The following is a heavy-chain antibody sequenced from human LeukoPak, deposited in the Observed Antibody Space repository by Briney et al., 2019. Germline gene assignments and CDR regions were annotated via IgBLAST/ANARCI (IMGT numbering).Heavy chain of an antibody. Sequence: PSETLSLTCTVSGYSISSGYYWGWIRQPPGRGLEWIGSIYHSGSTYYNPSLKSRVTISVDTSKNQFSLKLSSVTAADTAVYYCARGGTIVGATTDAFDIWGQGTMVTVSS. CDR1: GYSISSGYY. CDR3: ARGGTIVGATTDAFDI. J-gene: IGHJ3*02. CDR2: IYHSGST. V-gene: IGHV4-38-2*02. D-gene: IGHD1-26*01.